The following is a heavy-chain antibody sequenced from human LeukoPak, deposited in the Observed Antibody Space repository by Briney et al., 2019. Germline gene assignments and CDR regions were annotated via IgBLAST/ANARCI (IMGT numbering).Heavy chain of an antibody. V-gene: IGHV3-30*04. CDR3: ARDLTNYYDSSGYYNP. D-gene: IGHD3-22*01. J-gene: IGHJ5*02. Sequence: GGSLRLSCAASGFTFSSYAMHWVRQAPGKGLEWVAVISYDGSNKYYADSVKGRFTISRDNFKNTLYLQMNSLRAEDTAVYYCARDLTNYYDSSGYYNPWGQGTLVTVSS. CDR2: ISYDGSNK. CDR1: GFTFSSYA.